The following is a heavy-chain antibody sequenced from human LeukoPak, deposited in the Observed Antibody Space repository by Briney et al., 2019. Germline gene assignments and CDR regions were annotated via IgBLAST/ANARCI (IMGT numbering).Heavy chain of an antibody. V-gene: IGHV3-11*01. Sequence: GGSLRLSCEASGFSFSDYQMTWIRQTPGKGLEWISDISSNGRGTFYADSVKGRFTISRDNSKNTLYLQMNSLRVEDTAFYYCAKYRGTPGWGQGTLVTVSS. J-gene: IGHJ4*02. CDR1: GFSFSDYQ. CDR3: AKYRGTPG. D-gene: IGHD2/OR15-2a*01. CDR2: ISSNGRGT.